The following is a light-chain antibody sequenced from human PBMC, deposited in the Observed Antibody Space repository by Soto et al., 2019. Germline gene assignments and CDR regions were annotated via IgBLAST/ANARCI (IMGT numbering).Light chain of an antibody. Sequence: QSALTQPASVSGSPGQSITLSCTGTSSDIGGYDYVSWYQRHPGKAPKLIIYDVNNRPSGVSNRFSGSKSGNTASLTISGLQAEDEADYDCTSYASGSSQVVFGGGTKVTVL. CDR1: SSDIGGYDY. V-gene: IGLV2-14*01. CDR3: TSYASGSSQVV. CDR2: DVN. J-gene: IGLJ2*01.